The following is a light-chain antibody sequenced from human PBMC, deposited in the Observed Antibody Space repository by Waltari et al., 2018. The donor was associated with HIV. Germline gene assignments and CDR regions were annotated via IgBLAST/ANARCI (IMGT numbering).Light chain of an antibody. CDR3: QQYYTYPFT. J-gene: IGKJ3*01. V-gene: IGKV1-16*02. Sequence: DIDVTQSPSSLSASVGDRVTITCRASQGVGNSLAWFHQRPGKAPQPLIYAASSLQSGVPTKFSGSGSGTDFTLTISSLQPEDLGTYYCQQYYTYPFTFGPGTKVDIK. CDR1: QGVGNS. CDR2: AAS.